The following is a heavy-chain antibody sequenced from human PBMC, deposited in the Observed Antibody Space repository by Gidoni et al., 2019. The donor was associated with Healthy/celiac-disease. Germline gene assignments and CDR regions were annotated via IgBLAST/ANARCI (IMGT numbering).Heavy chain of an antibody. V-gene: IGHV4-39*01. CDR1: GGSISSSSYY. Sequence: QLQLQESGPGLVKPSETLSLTCTVSGGSISSSSYYWGWIRQPPGKGLEWIGCIDYSGSTYYNPSLKSRVTISVDTSKNQFSLKLSAVAAADTTVYSCAGHAAPVYGDYFDYWGQGTLVTVSS. D-gene: IGHD4-17*01. CDR3: AGHAAPVYGDYFDY. J-gene: IGHJ4*02. CDR2: IDYSGST.